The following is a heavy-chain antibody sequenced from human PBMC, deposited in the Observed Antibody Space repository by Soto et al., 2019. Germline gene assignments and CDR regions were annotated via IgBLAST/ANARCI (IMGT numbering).Heavy chain of an antibody. J-gene: IGHJ4*02. CDR2: IDPSDSYT. V-gene: IGHV5-10-1*01. D-gene: IGHD1-26*01. CDR3: VRHRVGSYYYFDY. Sequence: GESLKISCKGSGYTFTDYWISWVRQMPGKGLGWTGRIDPSDSYTSNSPSFQGHVTISADKSINTAYMQWSSLKASDTAMYYCVRHRVGSYYYFDYWGQGTLVTVSS. CDR1: GYTFTDYW.